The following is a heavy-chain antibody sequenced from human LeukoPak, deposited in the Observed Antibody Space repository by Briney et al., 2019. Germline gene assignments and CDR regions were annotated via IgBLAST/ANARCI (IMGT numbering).Heavy chain of an antibody. Sequence: GASVKVSCKASGYTFTSYGISWVRQAPGQGLEWMGWISAYNGNTNYAQKLQGRVTMTTDTSTSTAYMELRSLRSDDTAVYYCARVRQRHDGGYNWFDPWGQGTLVTVSS. V-gene: IGHV1-18*01. CDR1: GYTFTSYG. CDR3: ARVRQRHDGGYNWFDP. J-gene: IGHJ5*02. D-gene: IGHD6-25*01. CDR2: ISAYNGNT.